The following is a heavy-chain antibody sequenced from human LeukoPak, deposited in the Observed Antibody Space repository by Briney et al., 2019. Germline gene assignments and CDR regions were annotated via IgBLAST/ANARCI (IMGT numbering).Heavy chain of an antibody. CDR1: GGTFSSYA. CDR2: IIPIFGTA. D-gene: IGHD3-10*01. CDR3: ARVRGPDAFDI. V-gene: IGHV1-69*13. J-gene: IGHJ3*02. Sequence: ASVKVSCKASGGTFSSYAISWVREAPGQGLEWMGGIIPIFGTANYAQKFQGRVTITADESTSTAYMELSSLRSEDTAVYYCARVRGPDAFDIWGQGTMVTVSS.